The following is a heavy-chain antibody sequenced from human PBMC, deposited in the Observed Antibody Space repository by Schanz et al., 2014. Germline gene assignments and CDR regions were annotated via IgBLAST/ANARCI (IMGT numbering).Heavy chain of an antibody. CDR1: GFMLSSYG. V-gene: IGHV3-30*03. CDR2: ISYDGSKK. D-gene: IGHD3-10*01. J-gene: IGHJ4*02. Sequence: VQLVESGGGLIQPGGSLRLSCAASGFMLSSYGMHWVGQAPGKGLEWVGVISYDGSKKSYADSVKGRFTISRDNSKNTLYLQMNSLRPEDTAVYYCARGGFGEVSYFDYWGQGTLVTVSS. CDR3: ARGGFGEVSYFDY.